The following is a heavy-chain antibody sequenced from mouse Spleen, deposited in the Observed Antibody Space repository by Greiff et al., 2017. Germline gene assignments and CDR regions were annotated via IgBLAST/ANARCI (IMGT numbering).Heavy chain of an antibody. Sequence: EVKLVESGGDLVKPGGSLKLSCAASGFTFSSYGMSWVRQTPDKRLEWVATISSGGSYTYYPDSVKGRFTISRDNAKNTLYLQMSSLKSEDTAMYYCARGDRDYFDYWGQGTTLTVSS. CDR3: ARGDRDYFDY. CDR1: GFTFSSYG. J-gene: IGHJ2*01. V-gene: IGHV5-6*02. CDR2: ISSGGSYT. D-gene: IGHD3-3*01.